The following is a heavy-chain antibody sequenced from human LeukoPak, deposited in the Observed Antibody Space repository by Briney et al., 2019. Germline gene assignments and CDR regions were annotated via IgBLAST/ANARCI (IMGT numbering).Heavy chain of an antibody. J-gene: IGHJ4*02. V-gene: IGHV3-21*01. D-gene: IGHD5-24*01. Sequence: PGGSLRLSCAASGFTFSSYSMNWVRQAPGKGLEWVSSISSSSSYIYYADSVKGRFTISRDNAKNSLYLQMNSLRAEDTAVYYCARDRRGDGLQHYYFDYWGQGTLVTVSS. CDR1: GFTFSSYS. CDR2: ISSSSSYI. CDR3: ARDRRGDGLQHYYFDY.